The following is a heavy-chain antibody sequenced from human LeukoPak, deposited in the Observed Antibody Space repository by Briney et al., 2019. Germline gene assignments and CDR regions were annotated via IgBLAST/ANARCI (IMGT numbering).Heavy chain of an antibody. Sequence: ASVKVSCKVSGYTLTELSMHWVRQAPGKGLEWMGGFDPEDGETIYAQKFQGRVTMTEDTSTDTAYMELSSLRSEDTAVYYCATVTPWFGDHLDAFDIWGQGTMVTVSS. D-gene: IGHD3-10*01. V-gene: IGHV1-24*01. CDR2: FDPEDGET. CDR3: ATVTPWFGDHLDAFDI. J-gene: IGHJ3*02. CDR1: GYTLTELS.